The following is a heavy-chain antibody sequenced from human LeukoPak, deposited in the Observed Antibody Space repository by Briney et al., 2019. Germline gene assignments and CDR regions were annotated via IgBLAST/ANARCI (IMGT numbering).Heavy chain of an antibody. CDR2: INPSGGST. Sequence: ASVKVSCKASGYTFTSYYIHWVRQAPGQGLEWMGIINPSGGSTSYAQKFQGRVTMTRDTSTSTVYMELSSLRSEDTAVYYCARGRPTYCGGDCYAVYDYWGQGTLVTVSS. J-gene: IGHJ4*02. CDR1: GYTFTSYY. CDR3: ARGRPTYCGGDCYAVYDY. D-gene: IGHD2-21*02. V-gene: IGHV1-46*01.